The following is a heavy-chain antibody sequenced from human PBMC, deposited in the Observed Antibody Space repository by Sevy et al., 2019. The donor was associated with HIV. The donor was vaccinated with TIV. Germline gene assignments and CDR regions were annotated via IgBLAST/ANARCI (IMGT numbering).Heavy chain of an antibody. CDR1: GFTFSSYA. CDR2: ISGSGGST. J-gene: IGHJ6*02. Sequence: GGSLRLSCAASGFTFSSYAMSWVRQAPGKGLEWVSAISGSGGSTYYADSVKGRFTISRDNSKNTRYLQMNSLRAEDTAVYYCAKAWGDRGPHAIDYYGMDVWGQGTTVTVSS. D-gene: IGHD2-21*02. V-gene: IGHV3-23*01. CDR3: AKAWGDRGPHAIDYYGMDV.